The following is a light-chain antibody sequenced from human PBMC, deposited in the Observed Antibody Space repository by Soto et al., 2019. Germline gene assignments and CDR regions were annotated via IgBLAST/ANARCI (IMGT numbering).Light chain of an antibody. V-gene: IGLV2-14*01. CDR2: EVS. Sequence: QSVLTQPASVSGSPGQSITISCTGTSSDFGDYDYVSWYLQHPGKVPKLMIYEVSNRPSGVSNRFSGSKSGNTASLTISGLQAEDEADYHCSSYTSSSTLVFGTGTKVTVL. J-gene: IGLJ1*01. CDR1: SSDFGDYDY. CDR3: SSYTSSSTLV.